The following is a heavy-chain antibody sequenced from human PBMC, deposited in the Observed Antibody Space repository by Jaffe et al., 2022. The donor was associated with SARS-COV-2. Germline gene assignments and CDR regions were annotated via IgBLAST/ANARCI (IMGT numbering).Heavy chain of an antibody. V-gene: IGHV4-61*02. D-gene: IGHD4-4*01. J-gene: IGHJ4*02. CDR3: ARDPSRNDYNHPNY. Sequence: QVQLQESGPGLVKPSQTLSLTCTVSGYSITTGSYYWSWIRQPAGKGLEWIGRVYTSGSTDYNPSLKSRVSISIDTSKNQFSLQVNSVTAADTAVYYCARDPSRNDYNHPNYWGQGILVTVSS. CDR2: VYTSGST. CDR1: GYSITTGSYY.